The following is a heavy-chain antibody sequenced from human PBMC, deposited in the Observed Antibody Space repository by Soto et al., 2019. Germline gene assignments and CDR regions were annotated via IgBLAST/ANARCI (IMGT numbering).Heavy chain of an antibody. J-gene: IGHJ5*02. V-gene: IGHV4-4*02. D-gene: IGHD4-4*01. CDR3: ARGLMDYSNYNWFDP. Sequence: QVQLQESGPGLVKPSGTLSLTCAVSSGAISSSNWWSWVRQPPGKGLEWIGEIYHSGSTNYNPSLKSRVTIAVDKSKNQFSLKLSSVTAADTAVYYCARGLMDYSNYNWFDPWGQGTLVTVSS. CDR2: IYHSGST. CDR1: SGAISSSNW.